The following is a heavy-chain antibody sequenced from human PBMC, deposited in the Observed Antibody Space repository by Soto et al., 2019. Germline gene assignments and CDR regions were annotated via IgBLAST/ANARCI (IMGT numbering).Heavy chain of an antibody. CDR2: VFHTGNT. D-gene: IGHD6-6*01. CDR3: SRSTYTGSSAYFDH. CDR1: GDSISSFY. J-gene: IGHJ4*02. Sequence: SETLSLTCSVSGDSISSFYWTWIRQSPGRGLEWIGYVFHTGNTNYNPSLKSRVTITVDTAKNRFSLKLGPVTAADTAVYYCSRSTYTGSSAYFDHWGPGVLVTVSS. V-gene: IGHV4-59*01.